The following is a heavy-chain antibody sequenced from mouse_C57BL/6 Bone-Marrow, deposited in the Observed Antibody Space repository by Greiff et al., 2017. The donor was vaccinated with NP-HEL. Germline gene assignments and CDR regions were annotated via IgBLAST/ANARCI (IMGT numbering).Heavy chain of an antibody. V-gene: IGHV5-9-1*02. Sequence: DVMLVESGEGLVKPGGSLTLSCAASGFTFSSYAMSWVRQTPEKRLEWVAYISSGGDYIYYADTVQGRFTISRDNARNTLYLQMSSLKSEDTAMYYCTRDLWYWYFDVWGTGTTVTVSS. J-gene: IGHJ1*03. CDR3: TRDLWYWYFDV. CDR2: ISSGGDYI. CDR1: GFTFSSYA. D-gene: IGHD1-1*02.